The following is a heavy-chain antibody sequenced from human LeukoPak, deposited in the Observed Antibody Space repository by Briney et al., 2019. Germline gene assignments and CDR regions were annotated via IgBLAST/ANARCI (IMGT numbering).Heavy chain of an antibody. CDR1: GFTFSSYS. Sequence: GGSLRLSCAASGFTFSSYSMNWVRQAPGKGLEWVSSISSSSSYIYYADSVKGRFTISRDNAKNSLYLQMNSLRAEDTAVYYCARVKAVAGLNWFDPWGQGTLVTVSS. D-gene: IGHD6-19*01. V-gene: IGHV3-21*01. J-gene: IGHJ5*02. CDR3: ARVKAVAGLNWFDP. CDR2: ISSSSSYI.